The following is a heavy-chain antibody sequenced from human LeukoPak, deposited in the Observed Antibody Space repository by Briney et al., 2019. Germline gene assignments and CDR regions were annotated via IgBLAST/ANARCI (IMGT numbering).Heavy chain of an antibody. CDR2: INSDGSWT. V-gene: IGHV3-74*01. Sequence: GGSLRLSCAASGNYWMHWVRQVPGKGLVWVSHINSDGSWTSYADSVKGRFTISKDNAKNTVYLQMNNLRAEDTAVYYCVSFYETYWGRGTLVTVSS. CDR3: VSFYETY. CDR1: GNYW. D-gene: IGHD2-2*01. J-gene: IGHJ4*02.